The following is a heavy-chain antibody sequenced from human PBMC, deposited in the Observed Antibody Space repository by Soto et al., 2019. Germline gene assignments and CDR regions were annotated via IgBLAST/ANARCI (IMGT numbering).Heavy chain of an antibody. CDR1: GFTFSNAW. D-gene: IGHD3-16*02. Sequence: EVQLVESGGGLVKPGGSLRLSCAASGFTFSNAWMSWVRQAPGKGLEWVGRIKSKTDGGTTDYAAPVKGRFTISRDDSKNTLYLQMNSLKTEDTAVYYCTTDLLHLGELSLPHYWGQGTLVTVSS. CDR2: IKSKTDGGTT. V-gene: IGHV3-15*01. CDR3: TTDLLHLGELSLPHY. J-gene: IGHJ4*02.